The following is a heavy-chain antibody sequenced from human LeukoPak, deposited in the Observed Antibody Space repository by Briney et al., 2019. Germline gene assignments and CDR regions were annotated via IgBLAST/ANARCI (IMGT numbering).Heavy chain of an antibody. D-gene: IGHD3-3*01. J-gene: IGHJ4*02. CDR2: INHSGST. CDR3: ARGERNYDFWSGYYSGSYYFDC. CDR1: GGSFSGYY. Sequence: SETLSLTCAVYGGSFSGYYWSWIRQPPGKGLEWIGEINHSGSTNYNPSLKSRVTISVDTSKNQFSLKLSSVTAADTAVYYCARGERNYDFWSGYYSGSYYFDCWGQGTLVTVSS. V-gene: IGHV4-34*01.